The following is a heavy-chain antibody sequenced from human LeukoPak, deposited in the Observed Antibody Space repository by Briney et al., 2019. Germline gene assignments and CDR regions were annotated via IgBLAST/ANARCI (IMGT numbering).Heavy chain of an antibody. Sequence: SETLSLTCSVSGGPVTTSSYYWGWIRQPPGRGLEWIGEINHSGSTNYNPSLKSRVTISVDTSKNQFSLKLSSVTAADTAVYYCARHSTFFGVVIIKGRVRGPFDYWGQGTLVTVSS. J-gene: IGHJ4*02. V-gene: IGHV4-39*01. D-gene: IGHD3-3*01. CDR2: INHSGST. CDR3: ARHSTFFGVVIIKGRVRGPFDY. CDR1: GGPVTTSSYY.